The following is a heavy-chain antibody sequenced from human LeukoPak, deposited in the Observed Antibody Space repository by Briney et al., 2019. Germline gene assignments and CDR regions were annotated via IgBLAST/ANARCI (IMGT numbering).Heavy chain of an antibody. CDR1: GGSISSSSYY. CDR2: IYYSGST. Sequence: PSETLSLTCTVSGGSISSSSYYWGWIRQPPGKGLEGIGSIYYSGSTYYNPSLKSRVTISVDKSKNQFSLKLSSVTAADTAVYYCARGVIGMLRHLDEYFQHWGQGTLVTVSS. J-gene: IGHJ1*01. CDR3: ARGVIGMLRHLDEYFQH. V-gene: IGHV4-39*07. D-gene: IGHD3-10*01.